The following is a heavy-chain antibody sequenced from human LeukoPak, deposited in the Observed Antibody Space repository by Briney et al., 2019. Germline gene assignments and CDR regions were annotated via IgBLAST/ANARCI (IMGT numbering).Heavy chain of an antibody. Sequence: SETLSLTCTVSGGSISSSSYYWGWIRQPPGKGLEWIGSIYYSGSTYYNPSLKSRVTISVDTSKNQFSLKLSSVTAADTAVYYCARQEYYDFWSGYYFFDYWGQGTLVTVSS. J-gene: IGHJ4*02. CDR1: GGSISSSSYY. CDR3: ARQEYYDFWSGYYFFDY. V-gene: IGHV4-39*01. D-gene: IGHD3-3*01. CDR2: IYYSGST.